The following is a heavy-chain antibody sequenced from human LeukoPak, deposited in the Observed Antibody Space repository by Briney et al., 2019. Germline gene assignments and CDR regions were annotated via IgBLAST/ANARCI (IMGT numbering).Heavy chain of an antibody. J-gene: IGHJ4*02. CDR2: IIPIFGTA. Sequence: ASVKVSCKASGGTFSSYAISWVRQAPGQGLEWMGGIIPIFGTANYAQKFQGRVTITADESTSTAYMELSSLRSEDTAVYYCARGGGVPQPTGFVDWGQGTLVTVSS. CDR3: ARGGGVPQPTGFVD. D-gene: IGHD2-2*01. V-gene: IGHV1-69*01. CDR1: GGTFSSYA.